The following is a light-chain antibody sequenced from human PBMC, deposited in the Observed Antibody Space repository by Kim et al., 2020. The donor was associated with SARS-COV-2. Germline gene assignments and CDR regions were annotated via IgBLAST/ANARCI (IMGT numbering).Light chain of an antibody. CDR1: SSNIGSNY. CDR3: AAWDDSLSGSWV. CDR2: RNN. J-gene: IGLJ3*02. V-gene: IGLV1-47*01. Sequence: ELTQPPSASGTPGQRVTISCSGSSSNIGSNYVYWYQQLPGTAPKLLIYRNNQRPSGVPDRFSGSKSGTSASLAISGLRSEDEADYYCAAWDDSLSGSWVFGGGTQLSVL.